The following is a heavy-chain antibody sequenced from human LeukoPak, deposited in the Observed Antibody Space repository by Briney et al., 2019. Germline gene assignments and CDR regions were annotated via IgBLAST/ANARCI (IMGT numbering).Heavy chain of an antibody. V-gene: IGHV3-23*01. CDR1: GFSFSSYA. CDR2: INTGVSGT. CDR3: ARAHPVPAAIFDYYYGMDV. J-gene: IGHJ6*02. D-gene: IGHD2-2*02. Sequence: PGGSLRLSCAASGFSFSSYAMSWVRQAPGKGLEWVSTINTGVSGTFYADSVKGRFTISRDNAKNSLYLQMNSLRAEDTAVYYCARAHPVPAAIFDYYYGMDVWGQGTTVTVSS.